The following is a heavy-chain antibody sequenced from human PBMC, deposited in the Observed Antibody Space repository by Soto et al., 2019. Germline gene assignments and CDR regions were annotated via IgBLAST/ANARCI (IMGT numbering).Heavy chain of an antibody. CDR3: TTEVDYYYDSSGYYYVDY. V-gene: IGHV3-15*01. CDR1: GFTFSNAW. D-gene: IGHD3-22*01. J-gene: IGHJ4*02. CDR2: IKSKTDGGTT. Sequence: GGSLRLSCAASGFTFSNAWMSWVRQAPGKGLEWVGRIKSKTDGGTTDYAAPVKGRFTISRDDSKNTLYLQMNSLKTEDTAVYYCTTEVDYYYDSSGYYYVDYWGQGTLVTVSS.